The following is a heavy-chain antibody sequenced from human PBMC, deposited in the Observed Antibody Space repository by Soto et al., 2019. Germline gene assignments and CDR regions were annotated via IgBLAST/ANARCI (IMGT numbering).Heavy chain of an antibody. CDR3: ASPIAAGGGRRYFDL. Sequence: QVQLVESGGGLVKPGGSLRLSCAASGFTFSDYYMSWIRQAPGKGLEWVSYINSSSSYTNYADSVKGRFTISRDNAKNSLYLQMNSLRAEDTAVYYCASPIAAGGGRRYFDLWGRGTLVTVSS. D-gene: IGHD6-13*01. V-gene: IGHV3-11*05. J-gene: IGHJ2*01. CDR2: INSSSSYT. CDR1: GFTFSDYY.